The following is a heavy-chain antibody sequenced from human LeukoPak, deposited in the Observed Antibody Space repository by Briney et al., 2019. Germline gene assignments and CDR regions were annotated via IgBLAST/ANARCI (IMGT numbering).Heavy chain of an antibody. D-gene: IGHD1-26*01. CDR3: ARVQSGGYYARRRWFDP. Sequence: ASVKVSCMTSGYTFTTYDVNWVRQATGQGLEWIGRMNPNTGNTDYAQTFQGRVTMTRNTSISTAYMELSGLRSDDTAIYYCARVQSGGYYARRRWFDPWGQGTLVTVSS. J-gene: IGHJ5*02. CDR1: GYTFTTYD. CDR2: MNPNTGNT. V-gene: IGHV1-8*01.